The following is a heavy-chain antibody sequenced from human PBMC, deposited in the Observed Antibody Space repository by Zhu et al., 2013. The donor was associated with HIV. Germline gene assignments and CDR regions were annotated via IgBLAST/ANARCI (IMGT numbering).Heavy chain of an antibody. D-gene: IGHD2-15*01. CDR3: ARGAVVVVPATGLYVGDYQH. V-gene: IGHV4-38-2*01. CDR1: GYSISSGYY. J-gene: IGHJ1*01. CDR2: IYHSGST. Sequence: QVQLQESGPGLVKPSETLSLTCAVSGYSISSGYYWGWIRQPPGKGLEWIGSIYHSGSTYYNPSLKSRVTISVDTSTNQFSLKLSSVTAADTAVYYCARGAVVVVPATGLYVGDYQHWGQGTLVTVSS.